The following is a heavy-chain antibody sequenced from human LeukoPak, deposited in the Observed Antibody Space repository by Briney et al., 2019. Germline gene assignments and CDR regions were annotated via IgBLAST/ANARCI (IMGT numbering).Heavy chain of an antibody. CDR2: ISSDGGNK. CDR3: ARDSFLPIAALDI. D-gene: IGHD6-13*01. V-gene: IGHV3-30-3*01. J-gene: IGHJ3*02. CDR1: GYSFSHSA. Sequence: PAGGSLRLSCTASGYSFSHSAMHWVRQAPGKGLEWVAVISSDGGNKYYADSVKGRFTISRDNSKKTLYLQMNSLRAEDTAVYYCARDSFLPIAALDIWGQGTMVTVSS.